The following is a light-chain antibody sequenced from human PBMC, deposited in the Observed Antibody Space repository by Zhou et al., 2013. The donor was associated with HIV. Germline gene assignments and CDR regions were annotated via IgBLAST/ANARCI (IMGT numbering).Light chain of an antibody. J-gene: IGKJ1*01. V-gene: IGKV3D-15*01. CDR2: DAS. Sequence: EIVLTQSPGTLSLSPGERATLSCRASQSVSSTYLAWYQQKPGQAPRLLIYDASTRATGIPDRFSGGGSGTEFTLSISSLQSEDFALYYCQQYNDWPSFGQGTKVEIK. CDR3: QQYNDWPS. CDR1: QSVSST.